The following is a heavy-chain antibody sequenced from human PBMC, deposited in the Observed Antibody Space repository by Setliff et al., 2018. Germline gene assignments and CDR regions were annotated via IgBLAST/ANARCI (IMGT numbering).Heavy chain of an antibody. D-gene: IGHD5-18*01. Sequence: PGGSLRLSCVASAFTFSRYTMNWIRQAPGQGLEWVSSIDTSSTWIYYADSVKGRFTISRDNAKNSLHLQMNSLGAEDTAVYYCARAADSYGPPRSYMDVWGKGTTVTVSS. CDR1: AFTFSRYT. J-gene: IGHJ6*03. CDR3: ARAADSYGPPRSYMDV. CDR2: IDTSSTWI. V-gene: IGHV3-21*06.